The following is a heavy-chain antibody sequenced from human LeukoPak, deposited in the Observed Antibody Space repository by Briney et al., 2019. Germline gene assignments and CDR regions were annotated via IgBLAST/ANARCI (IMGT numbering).Heavy chain of an antibody. CDR2: ISTSSLYI. V-gene: IGHV3-21*01. CDR3: AKDPTHFRVWDDYDNTRLNY. Sequence: KTGGSLRLSCTASGFTFSTYSMNWVRQAPGKGLEWVSFISTSSLYIYYADSVKGRFTISRDNSKNTVYLQMNSPRAEDTAVYYCAKDPTHFRVWDDYDNTRLNYWGQGTLVTVSS. CDR1: GFTFSTYS. J-gene: IGHJ4*02. D-gene: IGHD3-22*01.